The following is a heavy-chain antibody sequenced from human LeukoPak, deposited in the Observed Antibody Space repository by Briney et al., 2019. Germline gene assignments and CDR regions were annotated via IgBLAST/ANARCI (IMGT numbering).Heavy chain of an antibody. Sequence: GGTLRLSCAASGFTFSSYGMSWVRQAPGKGLEWVSAISGSGGSTYYADSVKGRFTISRDNSKNTLYLQMNSLRAEDTAVYYCAKAPYYYDSSGYYYDPPAYYFDYWGQGTLVTVSS. CDR1: GFTFSSYG. V-gene: IGHV3-23*01. D-gene: IGHD3-22*01. CDR2: ISGSGGST. J-gene: IGHJ4*02. CDR3: AKAPYYYDSSGYYYDPPAYYFDY.